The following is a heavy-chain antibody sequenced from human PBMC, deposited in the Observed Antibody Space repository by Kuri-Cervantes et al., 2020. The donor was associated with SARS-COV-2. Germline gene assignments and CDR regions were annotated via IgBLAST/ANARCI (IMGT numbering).Heavy chain of an antibody. CDR1: GYSFTNYW. Sequence: GESLKISCKGSGYSFTNYWIGWVCQMPGKGLEWMGIIYPGDSDTRYSPSFQGQVAISADRSISTAYLQWSSLMASDTAMYYCARSTWGSYFDFWGQGTLVTVSS. D-gene: IGHD3-16*01. V-gene: IGHV5-51*01. CDR3: ARSTWGSYFDF. J-gene: IGHJ4*02. CDR2: IYPGDSDT.